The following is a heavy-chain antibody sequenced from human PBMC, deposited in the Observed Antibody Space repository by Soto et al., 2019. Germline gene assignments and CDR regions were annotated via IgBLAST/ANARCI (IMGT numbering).Heavy chain of an antibody. D-gene: IGHD6-13*01. CDR3: AKISAGSTDETMFTVLDH. CDR2: IYHTGTT. V-gene: IGHV4-59*03. J-gene: IGHJ4*02. Sequence: NPSETLSLTCTVSGDSIRSSYWTWIRQAPGRGLEWIGDIYHTGTTNYNPSLKSRVSISVDTSKNQFSLRLRSVTAADTAIHFCAKISAGSTDETMFTVLDHWGQGTLVTV. CDR1: GDSIRSSY.